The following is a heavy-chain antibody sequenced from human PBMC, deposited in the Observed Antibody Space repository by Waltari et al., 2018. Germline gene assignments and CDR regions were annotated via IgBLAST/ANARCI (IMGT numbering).Heavy chain of an antibody. J-gene: IGHJ4*02. CDR1: GFIFSSYS. CDR2: ISSGSSYI. D-gene: IGHD3-22*01. Sequence: EVQLVESGGGLVKPGGSLRISCAASGFIFSSYSLIWVRQAPGRGLEWVSSISSGSSYIYYAESLKGRFTVSRDDAKNSLYLQMNSLRPEDTAVYFCARGDDCYHSSSFLDYWGQGTLVTVSS. V-gene: IGHV3-21*01. CDR3: ARGDDCYHSSSFLDY.